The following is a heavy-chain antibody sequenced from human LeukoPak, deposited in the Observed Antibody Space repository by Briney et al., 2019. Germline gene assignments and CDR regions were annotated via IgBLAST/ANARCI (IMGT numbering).Heavy chain of an antibody. CDR2: IDPSDSYT. CDR1: GYSFTSYW. D-gene: IGHD5-12*01. J-gene: IGHJ4*02. V-gene: IGHV5-10-1*01. CDR3: ARGGDIVATLPEFDY. Sequence: GESLRISCKGSGYSFTSYWISWVRQMPGKGLEWMGRIDPSDSYTNYSPSFQGHVTISADKSISTAYLQWNSLKASDTAMYYCARGGDIVATLPEFDYWGQGTLVTVSS.